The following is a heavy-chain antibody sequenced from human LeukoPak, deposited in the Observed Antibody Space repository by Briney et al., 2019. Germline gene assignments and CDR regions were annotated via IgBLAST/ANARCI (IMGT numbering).Heavy chain of an antibody. V-gene: IGHV3-48*02. CDR2: ISGSTSTI. CDR1: GFTFSTYS. D-gene: IGHD4-17*01. CDR3: ARDSYGDYYFDY. Sequence: GGSLRLSCTASGFTFSTYSMNWVRQAPGKGLEWVSFISGSTSTIYYADSVEGRFTISRDNAKNSLYLQMNSLRDEDTAVYFCARDSYGDYYFDYWGQGSLVTVSS. J-gene: IGHJ4*02.